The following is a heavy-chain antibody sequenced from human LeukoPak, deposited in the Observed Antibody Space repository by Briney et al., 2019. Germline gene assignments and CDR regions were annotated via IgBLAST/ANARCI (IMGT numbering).Heavy chain of an antibody. Sequence: GRSLRLSCAASGFTFSDDDMSWIRQAPGKGLEWVSDISSSGSTIYYADSVKGRFTISRDNAKNSLYLQMNSLRAEDTAVYYCARRALTFGGVQPYYFHYWGQGTLVTVSS. D-gene: IGHD3-16*01. CDR1: GFTFSDDD. J-gene: IGHJ4*02. V-gene: IGHV3-11*01. CDR3: ARRALTFGGVQPYYFHY. CDR2: ISSSGSTI.